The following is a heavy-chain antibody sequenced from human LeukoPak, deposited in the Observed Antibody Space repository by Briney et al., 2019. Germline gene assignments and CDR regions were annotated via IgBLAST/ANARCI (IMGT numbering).Heavy chain of an antibody. CDR2: ISYDGNNK. V-gene: IGHV3-30*04. D-gene: IGHD1-14*01. Sequence: GRSLRLSCAASGFTFSSYTMHWVRQAPDKGLEWVTVISYDGNNKYYADSVKGRFTISRDNSKNTLYLQMDSLRPEDTAVYYCARTGSLTMNWFDPWGQGTLVTVSS. CDR1: GFTFSSYT. CDR3: ARTGSLTMNWFDP. J-gene: IGHJ5*02.